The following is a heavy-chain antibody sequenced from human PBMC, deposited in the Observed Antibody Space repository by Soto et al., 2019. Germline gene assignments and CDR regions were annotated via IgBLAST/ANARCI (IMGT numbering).Heavy chain of an antibody. CDR2: IDGSGTTK. Sequence: EVQLLESGGGLVQPGGSLRLSCGVSGFTFNDFEMNWVRQAPGKGLEWLAYIDGSGTTKKYADSVRGRFTISRDNPNNTQFLQKSSRCAADTPIYYCARGFGRFKDWGQGTLVSVSS. CDR3: ARGFGRFKD. J-gene: IGHJ4*02. CDR1: GFTFNDFE. D-gene: IGHD3-10*01. V-gene: IGHV3-48*03.